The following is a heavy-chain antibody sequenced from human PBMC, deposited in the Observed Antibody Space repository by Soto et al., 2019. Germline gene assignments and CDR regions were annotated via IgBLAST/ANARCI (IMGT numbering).Heavy chain of an antibody. CDR3: ATRITVFGLLIPPFDP. CDR1: GGSIRNTNYY. J-gene: IGHJ5*02. V-gene: IGHV4-61*05. D-gene: IGHD3-3*01. Sequence: PSETLSLTCTVSGGSIRNTNYYWGWIRQPPGKGLEWIGYIYYSGSTNYNPSLKSRVTMSVDTSKNQFSLRLSSVTAADTAIYYCATRITVFGLLIPPFDPWGQGTQVTVSS. CDR2: IYYSGST.